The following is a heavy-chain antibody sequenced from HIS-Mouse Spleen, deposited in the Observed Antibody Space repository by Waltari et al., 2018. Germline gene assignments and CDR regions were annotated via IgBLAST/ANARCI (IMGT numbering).Heavy chain of an antibody. Sequence: QLQLQESGPGLVKPSDPLSLTCTVSGGPTSSSSYYWGWISQPPGKGLEWIGSIYYSGSTYYNPSLKSRVTISVDTSKNQFSLKLSSVTAADTAVYYCAREIPYSSSWYDWYFDLWGRGTLVTVSS. CDR1: GGPTSSSSYY. CDR2: IYYSGST. V-gene: IGHV4-39*07. J-gene: IGHJ2*01. D-gene: IGHD6-13*01. CDR3: AREIPYSSSWYDWYFDL.